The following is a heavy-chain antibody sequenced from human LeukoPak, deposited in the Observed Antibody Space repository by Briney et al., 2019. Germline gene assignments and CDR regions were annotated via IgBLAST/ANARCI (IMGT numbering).Heavy chain of an antibody. CDR2: ISGSGGST. D-gene: IGHD3-3*01. J-gene: IGHJ4*02. V-gene: IGHV3-23*01. Sequence: GGSLRLSCAASGFTFSSYAMSWVRQAPGKGLEWVSAISGSGGSTYYADSVKGRFTISRDNSKNTLYLQMNSLRDEDTAVYYCAEDLVYYDFWSGLTTYYFDYWGQGALVTVSS. CDR1: GFTFSSYA. CDR3: AEDLVYYDFWSGLTTYYFDY.